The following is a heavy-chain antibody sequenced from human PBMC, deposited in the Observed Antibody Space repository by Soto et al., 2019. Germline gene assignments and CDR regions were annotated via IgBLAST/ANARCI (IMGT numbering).Heavy chain of an antibody. CDR1: GFAFGDYG. CDR2: ISSDGTNT. Sequence: QVQLVESGGGVVQPGRSLRLSCATSGFAFGDYGMHWVRQTPGEGLEWVAVISSDGTNTYYLDSVKRRFTISRDNSKNAMYLQVNSLRVEETAIYFCAKDLGAVNYTYNARAGSWGQGSPVIVSS. D-gene: IGHD3-16*01. V-gene: IGHV3-30*18. CDR3: AKDLGAVNYTYNARAGS. J-gene: IGHJ5*02.